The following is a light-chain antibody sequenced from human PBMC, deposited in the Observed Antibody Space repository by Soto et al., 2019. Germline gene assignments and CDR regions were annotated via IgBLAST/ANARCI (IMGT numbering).Light chain of an antibody. CDR1: QNVSNW. CDR2: KAS. CDR3: QQYSKEST. J-gene: IGKJ2*01. V-gene: IGKV1-5*03. Sequence: DVEMTQSPSTLPTSIGDRVTINCRASQNVSNWLAWYQQKPGKAPKLLIYKASRLESGVPSRFSASGSGTDFTLTINSLQSDDFATYFCQQYSKESTIGQGTKLEIK.